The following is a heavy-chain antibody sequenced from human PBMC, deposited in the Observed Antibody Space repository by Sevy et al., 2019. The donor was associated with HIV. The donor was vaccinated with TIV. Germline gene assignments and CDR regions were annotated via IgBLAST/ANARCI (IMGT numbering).Heavy chain of an antibody. CDR3: VIEIESGGANF. CDR2: RTMYSGSE. Sequence: GGSLRLSCTASGLILRDRAMHWVRQTPGKALEGVSVRTMYSGSEDYADFGKGRFTISRDNAKNSLNLQMDSLTLEDTALYYCVIEIESGGANFWGQGTLVTVSS. J-gene: IGHJ1*01. CDR1: GLILRDRA. D-gene: IGHD2-21*01. V-gene: IGHV3-9*01.